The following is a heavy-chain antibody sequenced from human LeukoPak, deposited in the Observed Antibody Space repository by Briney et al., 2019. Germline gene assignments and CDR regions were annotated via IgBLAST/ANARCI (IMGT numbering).Heavy chain of an antibody. D-gene: IGHD3-10*01. CDR3: ARENTLVRGTRNPFDY. V-gene: IGHV4-30-2*01. CDR2: IYHSGST. Sequence: SETLSLTCTVSGGSISSGGYYWSWIRQPPGKGLEWIGYIYHSGSTYYNPSLKSRVTISVDRSKNQFSLKLSSVTAADTAVYYCARENTLVRGTRNPFDYWGQGTLVTVSS. J-gene: IGHJ4*02. CDR1: GGSISSGGYY.